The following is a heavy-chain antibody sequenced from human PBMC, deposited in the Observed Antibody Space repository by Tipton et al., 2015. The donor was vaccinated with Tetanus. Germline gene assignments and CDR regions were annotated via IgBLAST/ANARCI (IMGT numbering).Heavy chain of an antibody. CDR1: GFSFSNYR. D-gene: IGHD3-16*01. CDR3: ARLRGWGIGGYGMDL. Sequence: SLRLSCAASGFSFSNYRMSWIRQTPGKGLEWVSSISSTSAYIYYTDSVKGRFTISRDNAKSALYLQMNSLRAEDKAVYYCARLRGWGIGGYGMDLWGQGTTVTVSS. J-gene: IGHJ6*02. V-gene: IGHV3-21*01. CDR2: ISSTSAYI.